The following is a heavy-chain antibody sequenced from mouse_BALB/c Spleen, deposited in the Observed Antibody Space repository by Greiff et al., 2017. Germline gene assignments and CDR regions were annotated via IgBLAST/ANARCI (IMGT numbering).Heavy chain of an antibody. Sequence: QVTLKESGPGLVAPSQCLSITCTVSGFSLTSYGVHWVRQHPGKGLEWLGVIWAGGSTNYNSALMSRLSIIKDNSKSQVFLKMNSLQTDDTAMYYCAREGTYYTMDYWGQGTSVTVSS. J-gene: IGHJ4*01. V-gene: IGHV2-9*02. CDR2: IWAGGST. CDR3: AREGTYYTMDY. D-gene: IGHD3-3*01. CDR1: GFSLTSYG.